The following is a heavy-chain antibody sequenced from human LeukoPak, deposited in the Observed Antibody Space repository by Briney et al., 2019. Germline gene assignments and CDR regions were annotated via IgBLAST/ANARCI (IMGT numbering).Heavy chain of an antibody. CDR3: ARDGGFGSSLTPDNWFDP. CDR1: GGTFSSYA. D-gene: IGHD3-10*01. CDR2: IIPIFGTA. J-gene: IGHJ5*02. V-gene: IGHV1-69*06. Sequence: ASVKVSCKASGGTFSSYAISWVRQAPGQGLEWMGGIIPIFGTANYAQKFQGRVTITADKSTSTAYMELSSLRSEDTAVYYCARDGGFGSSLTPDNWFDPWGQGTLVTVSS.